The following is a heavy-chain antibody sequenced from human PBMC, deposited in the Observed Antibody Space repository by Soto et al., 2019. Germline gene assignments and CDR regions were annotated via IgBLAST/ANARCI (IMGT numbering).Heavy chain of an antibody. CDR2: IYYSGST. Sequence: PSETLSLTCTVSGGSVSSGSYYWSWIRQPPGKGLEWIGYIYYSGSTNYNPSLKSRVTISVDTSKNQFSLKLSSVTAADTAVYYCARDPTTWGQGTLVTVSS. V-gene: IGHV4-61*01. J-gene: IGHJ4*02. CDR1: GGSVSSGSYY. CDR3: ARDPTT.